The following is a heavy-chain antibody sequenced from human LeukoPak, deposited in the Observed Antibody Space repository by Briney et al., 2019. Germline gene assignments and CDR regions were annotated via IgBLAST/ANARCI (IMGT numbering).Heavy chain of an antibody. Sequence: GGSLRLSCAASGFTFSSYSMNWVRQAPGKGLEWVSSISSSSSYIYYADSVKGRFTISRDNAKNSLYLQMNSLRAEDTAVYYCGGGLLWFGELDSWFDPWGQGTLVTVSS. CDR3: GGGLLWFGELDSWFDP. V-gene: IGHV3-21*01. CDR1: GFTFSSYS. CDR2: ISSSSSYI. J-gene: IGHJ5*02. D-gene: IGHD3-10*01.